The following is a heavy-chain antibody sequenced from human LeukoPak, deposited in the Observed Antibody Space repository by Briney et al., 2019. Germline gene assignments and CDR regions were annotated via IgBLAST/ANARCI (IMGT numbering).Heavy chain of an antibody. CDR1: GFTFSNYG. CDR2: INHSGST. D-gene: IGHD6-13*01. V-gene: IGHV4-34*01. CDR3: ARGIAAAGRDYYMDV. Sequence: GSLRLSCAASGFTFSNYGMHWVRQPPGKGLEWIGEINHSGSTNYNPSLKSRVTISVDTSKNQFSLKLSSVTAADTAVYYCARGIAAAGRDYYMDVWGKGTTVTVSS. J-gene: IGHJ6*03.